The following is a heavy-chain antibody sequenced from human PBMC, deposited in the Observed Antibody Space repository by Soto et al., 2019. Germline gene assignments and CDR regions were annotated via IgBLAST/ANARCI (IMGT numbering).Heavy chain of an antibody. CDR3: ARMDGDYNYYGLDV. CDR2: FFSDAER. CDR1: GFSLTTGRMG. J-gene: IGHJ6*02. V-gene: IGHV2-26*01. D-gene: IGHD4-17*01. Sequence: SGPTLVNPTETLTLTCSVSGFSLTTGRMGVSWIRQPPGKALEWLAHFFSDAERSYSTSMQSRLNMYKDSSGSQVVLTMTDMAPADTATYFCARMDGDYNYYGLDVWGHGIAVTVSS.